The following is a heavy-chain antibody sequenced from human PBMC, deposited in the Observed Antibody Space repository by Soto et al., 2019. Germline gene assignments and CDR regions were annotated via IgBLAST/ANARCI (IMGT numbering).Heavy chain of an antibody. J-gene: IGHJ6*02. CDR1: GGTFSNYA. CDR2: IIPIVGTG. Sequence: QVQLVQSGAEVRKPGSSVTVSCKASGGTFSNYAISWVRQAPGQGLEWMGGIIPIVGTGSYAQKFQGRGTITADEPTTTADMELSSLRFEATAVYYWARVVILVPTASTHYCYRKDLWGPGTRVHVSS. CDR3: ARVVILVPTASTHYCYRKDL. V-gene: IGHV1-69*01. D-gene: IGHD2-2*01.